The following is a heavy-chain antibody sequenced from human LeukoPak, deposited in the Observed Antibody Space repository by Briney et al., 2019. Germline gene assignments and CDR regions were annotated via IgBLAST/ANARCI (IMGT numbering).Heavy chain of an antibody. J-gene: IGHJ3*02. D-gene: IGHD6-13*01. CDR2: ISYDGSNK. Sequence: GGSLRLSCAASGFTYSSYDMHWIRQAPGKGLEGVAVISYDGSNKYYADSVKGGFTISRDNSKNTLYLQMNSLRAEDTAVYYCAAHTSAGTWAFDIWGQGTMVTVSS. CDR3: AAHTSAGTWAFDI. V-gene: IGHV3-30*03. CDR1: GFTYSSYD.